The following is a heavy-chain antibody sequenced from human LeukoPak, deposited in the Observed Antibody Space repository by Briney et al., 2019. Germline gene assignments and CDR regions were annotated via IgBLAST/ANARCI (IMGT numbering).Heavy chain of an antibody. CDR2: MNPNSGDT. Sequence: ASVKVSCKASGYNFTIYDIKWLRQATGQGLEWMGWMNPNSGDTGYAQKFQGRVTMTRDTSVSTAYMELSSLRSEDSAVYFCARIYVGGTRNYYYGMDLWGQGTTVTVSS. CDR1: GYNFTIYD. J-gene: IGHJ6*02. V-gene: IGHV1-8*01. D-gene: IGHD1-26*01. CDR3: ARIYVGGTRNYYYGMDL.